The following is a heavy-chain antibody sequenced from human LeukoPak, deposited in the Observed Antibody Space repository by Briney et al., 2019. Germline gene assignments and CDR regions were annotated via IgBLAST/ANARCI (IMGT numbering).Heavy chain of an antibody. J-gene: IGHJ3*02. V-gene: IGHV3-30*04. Sequence: GGSLRLSCAASGFTFSSYAMHWVRQAPGKGLEGVAVISYDGSNKYYADSVKGRFTISRDNSKNTLYLQMNSLRAEDAAVYYCVREPVPPIWGVNAFDIWGQGTMVTVSS. CDR1: GFTFSSYA. CDR3: VREPVPPIWGVNAFDI. D-gene: IGHD3-10*01. CDR2: ISYDGSNK.